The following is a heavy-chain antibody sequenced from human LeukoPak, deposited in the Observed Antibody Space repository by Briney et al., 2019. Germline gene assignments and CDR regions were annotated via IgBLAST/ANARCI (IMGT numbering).Heavy chain of an antibody. D-gene: IGHD1-26*01. V-gene: IGHV3-30*18. Sequence: GGSLRLSCAASEFTFSSYGIHWVRQAPGKGLEWVALILYDGSKKYYADSVKGRFTISRDNSKDTLYLQMNSLREEDTAVYYCAKDAKAEFSGSYGMVLGGRGTRVTVSS. CDR2: ILYDGSKK. CDR1: EFTFSSYG. CDR3: AKDAKAEFSGSYGMVL. J-gene: IGHJ6*02.